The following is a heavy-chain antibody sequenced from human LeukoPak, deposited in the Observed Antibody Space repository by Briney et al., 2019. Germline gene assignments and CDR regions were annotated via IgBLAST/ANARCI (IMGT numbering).Heavy chain of an antibody. D-gene: IGHD4-11*01. CDR2: VNPNSGGT. V-gene: IGHV1-2*02. Sequence: ASVKVSCKASGYTFTGYYMHWVRQAPGQGLEWMGWVNPNSGGTNYAQKFQGRLTMTRDTSISTAYMELSRLRSDDTAVYYCARPPTTVTEGNHFDYWGQGTLVTVSS. CDR3: ARPPTTVTEGNHFDY. J-gene: IGHJ4*02. CDR1: GYTFTGYY.